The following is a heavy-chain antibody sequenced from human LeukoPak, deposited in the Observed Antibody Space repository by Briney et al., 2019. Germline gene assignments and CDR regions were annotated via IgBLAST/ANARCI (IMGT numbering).Heavy chain of an antibody. J-gene: IGHJ4*02. CDR3: ARDPYCSSTSCPTFDY. CDR1: GYSISSGYY. V-gene: IGHV4-38-2*02. Sequence: SETLSLTCTVSGYSISSGYYWGWIRKPPGKGLEWLGSIYHSGSTYYHPSLKSRVTISVDTSKNQFSLKLSSVTAADTAVYYCARDPYCSSTSCPTFDYWGQGALVTISS. D-gene: IGHD2-2*01. CDR2: IYHSGST.